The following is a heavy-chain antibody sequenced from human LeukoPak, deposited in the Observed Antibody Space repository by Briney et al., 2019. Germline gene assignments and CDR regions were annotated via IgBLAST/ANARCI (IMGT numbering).Heavy chain of an antibody. D-gene: IGHD3-10*01. J-gene: IGHJ4*02. CDR2: ISYDGSTK. V-gene: IGHV3-30*18. CDR1: GFIFSTHG. Sequence: GRSQRLSCAASGFIFSTHGMHWVRQAPGKGLEWVSLISYDGSTKYYADSVEGRFTISRDNSESTLYLQLNSLRVEDTAVYYCAKDRHFYGAGTYYNLDYWGQGTLVTVSS. CDR3: AKDRHFYGAGTYYNLDY.